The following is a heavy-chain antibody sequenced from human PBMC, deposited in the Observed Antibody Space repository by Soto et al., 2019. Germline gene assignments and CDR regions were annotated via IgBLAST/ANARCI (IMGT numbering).Heavy chain of an antibody. D-gene: IGHD1-1*01. V-gene: IGHV3-53*01. J-gene: IGHJ3*01. Sequence: DVQLVESGGGLIQPGDSVRLSCAAFGLTISGKKYVAWVRQAPGKGLEWVSALYDVDGSFYADSVTGRFTTSSDSSKTTVYLQMNDLRPDDTAVYYCATWNEREHAFDVWGQGTTVTISS. CDR3: ATWNEREHAFDV. CDR2: LYDVDGS. CDR1: GLTISGKKY.